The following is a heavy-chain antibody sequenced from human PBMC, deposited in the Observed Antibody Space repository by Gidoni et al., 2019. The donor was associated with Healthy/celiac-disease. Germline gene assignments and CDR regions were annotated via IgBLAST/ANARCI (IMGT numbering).Heavy chain of an antibody. CDR2: TYYRSKLYN. V-gene: IGHV6-1*01. J-gene: IGHJ4*02. D-gene: IGHD4-17*01. Sequence: QVQLQQSGPGLVKLSQTLSLTCAISGDSVSRNSAAWNCIRQSTSRGLELLGRTYYRSKLYNDYAVSVKSRITINPDTSKNQFSLQLNSVTPEDTAVYYCAREGMTTVTEYYFDYWGQGTLVTVSS. CDR3: AREGMTTVTEYYFDY. CDR1: GDSVSRNSAA.